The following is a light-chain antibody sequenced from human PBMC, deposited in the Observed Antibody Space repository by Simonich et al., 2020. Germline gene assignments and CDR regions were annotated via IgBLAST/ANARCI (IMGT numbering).Light chain of an antibody. CDR2: DVS. CDR3: SSYTSSSTWV. J-gene: IGLJ3*02. V-gene: IGLV2-14*01. Sequence: QSALTQPASVSGSPGQSITISFTGTSRDVGGYNYVSWYQQPPGKSPKLMIYDVSKRPSGVSNRFSGSKSGNTASLTISGLQAEDEADYYCSSYTSSSTWVFGGGTKLTVL. CDR1: SRDVGGYNY.